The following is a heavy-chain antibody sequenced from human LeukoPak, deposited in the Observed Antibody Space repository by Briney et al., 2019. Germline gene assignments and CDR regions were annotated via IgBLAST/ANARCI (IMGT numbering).Heavy chain of an antibody. Sequence: ASVKVSCKASGYTFTRYGISWVRQAPGQGGEGMGWISAYKGKKNEAQKLQGRVTMTTHTSTSTAYMELRSLRSDGTAVYYCASSEYQLPGPRDYWGQRTLVPVSS. CDR2: ISAYKGKK. D-gene: IGHD2-2*01. V-gene: IGHV1-18*01. CDR3: ASSEYQLPGPRDY. J-gene: IGHJ4*02. CDR1: GYTFTRYG.